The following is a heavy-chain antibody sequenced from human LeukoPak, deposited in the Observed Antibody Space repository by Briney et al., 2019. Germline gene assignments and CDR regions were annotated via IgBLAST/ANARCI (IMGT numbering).Heavy chain of an antibody. CDR2: ISYDGSNK. CDR1: GFTFSSYA. D-gene: IGHD3-22*01. V-gene: IGHV3-30-3*01. CDR3: ARDFRNYDPRGYYYYMDV. Sequence: GGSLRLSCAASGFTFSSYAMHWVRQAPGKGLEWVAVISYDGSNKYYADSVKGRFTISRDNSKNTLYLQMNSLRAEDTAVYYCARDFRNYDPRGYYYYMDVWGKGTTVTVSS. J-gene: IGHJ6*03.